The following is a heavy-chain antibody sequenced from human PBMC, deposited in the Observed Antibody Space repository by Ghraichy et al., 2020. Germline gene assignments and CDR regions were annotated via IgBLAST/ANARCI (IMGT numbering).Heavy chain of an antibody. CDR2: ISSSSSSSI. D-gene: IGHD6-13*01. Sequence: GGSLRLSCAASGFTISSYSMNWVRQAPGKGLEWVSYISSSSSSSIYYADSVKGRFTISRDNAKNSLYLQMNSLRDEDTAVYYCARDGSGPPSTAYSSNWPPFDYWGQGTPVTVSS. CDR1: GFTISSYS. CDR3: ARDGSGPPSTAYSSNWPPFDY. V-gene: IGHV3-48*02. J-gene: IGHJ4*02.